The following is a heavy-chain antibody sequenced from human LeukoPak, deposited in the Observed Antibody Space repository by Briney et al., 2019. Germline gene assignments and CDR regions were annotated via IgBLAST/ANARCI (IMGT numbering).Heavy chain of an antibody. J-gene: IGHJ4*02. CDR2: ISWNSGSI. V-gene: IGHV3-9*03. Sequence: GRSLRLSCAASGFTFDDYAMHWVRQAPGKGLEWVSGISWNSGSIGYADSVKGRFTISRDNAKNSLYLQMNSLRAEDMALYYCAKDHYDSSDYGNYFDYWGQGTLVTVSS. CDR1: GFTFDDYA. CDR3: AKDHYDSSDYGNYFDY. D-gene: IGHD3-22*01.